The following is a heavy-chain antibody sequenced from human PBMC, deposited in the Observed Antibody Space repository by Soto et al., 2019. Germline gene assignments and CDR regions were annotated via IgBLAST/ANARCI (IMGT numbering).Heavy chain of an antibody. CDR3: ARYYIVVVPAANGGRGVGSNWFDP. CDR2: IYYSGST. CDR1: GGSISSYY. V-gene: IGHV4-59*08. Sequence: SETLSLTCTVSGGSISSYYWSWIRQPPGKGLEWIGYIYYSGSTNYNPSLKSRVTISVDTSKNQFSLKLSSVTAADTAVYYCARYYIVVVPAANGGRGVGSNWFDPWGQGTLVTVSS. D-gene: IGHD2-2*01. J-gene: IGHJ5*02.